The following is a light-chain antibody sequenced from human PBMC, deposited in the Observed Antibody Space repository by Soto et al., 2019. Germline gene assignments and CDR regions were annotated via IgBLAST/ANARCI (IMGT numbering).Light chain of an antibody. CDR1: SSDVGGYNY. CDR2: GVT. V-gene: IGLV2-14*01. J-gene: IGLJ2*01. CDR3: SSYTSSTTLSVV. Sequence: QSPLTQPASVSGSPGQSITISCTGTSSDVGGYNYVSWYQQHPGKAPKLMIYGVTNRPSGVSNRFSGSKSGNTASLTISGLQAEEEADYYCSSYTSSTTLSVVFGGGTKVTVL.